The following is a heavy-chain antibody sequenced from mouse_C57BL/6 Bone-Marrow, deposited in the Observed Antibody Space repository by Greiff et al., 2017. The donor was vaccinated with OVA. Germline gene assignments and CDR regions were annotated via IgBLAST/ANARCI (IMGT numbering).Heavy chain of an antibody. CDR3: ARKDDGYVGDY. CDR2: IYPGSGST. Sequence: VHLVESGAELVKPGASVKMSCKASGYTFTSYWITWVKQRPGQGLEWIGDIYPGSGSTNYNEKFKSKATLTVDTSSSTAYMQLSSLTSEDSAVYYCARKDDGYVGDYWGQGTSVTVSS. V-gene: IGHV1-55*01. D-gene: IGHD2-3*01. CDR1: GYTFTSYW. J-gene: IGHJ4*01.